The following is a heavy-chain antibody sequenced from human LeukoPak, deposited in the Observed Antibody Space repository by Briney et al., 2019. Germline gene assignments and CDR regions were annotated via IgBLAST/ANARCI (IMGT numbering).Heavy chain of an antibody. V-gene: IGHV4-34*01. Sequence: SETLSLTCAVYGGSFSGYYWSWIRQPPGKGLEWIGEISHSGSTNYNPSLKSRVTISVDTSKNQFSLKLSSVTAADTAVYYCARGPRGVMALDYWGQGTLVTVSS. CDR3: ARGPRGVMALDY. D-gene: IGHD3-10*01. CDR1: GGSFSGYY. CDR2: ISHSGST. J-gene: IGHJ4*02.